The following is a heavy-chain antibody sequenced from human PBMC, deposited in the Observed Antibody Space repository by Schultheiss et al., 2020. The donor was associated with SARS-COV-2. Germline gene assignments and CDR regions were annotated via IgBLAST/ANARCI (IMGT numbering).Heavy chain of an antibody. D-gene: IGHD2-15*01. Sequence: GGSLRLSCAASGFTFSSYGMHWVRQAPGKGLEWVAVISYDGSNKYYADSVKGRFTISRDNSKNTLYLQMNSLRAEDTAVYYCARDLLGYCSGGSCYYYGMDVWGQGTTVTVSS. V-gene: IGHV3-30*03. CDR1: GFTFSSYG. CDR3: ARDLLGYCSGGSCYYYGMDV. CDR2: ISYDGSNK. J-gene: IGHJ6*02.